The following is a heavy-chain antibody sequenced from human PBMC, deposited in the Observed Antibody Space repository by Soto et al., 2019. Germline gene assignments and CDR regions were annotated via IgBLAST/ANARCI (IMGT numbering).Heavy chain of an antibody. CDR1: GFTFSSYG. Sequence: PGGSLRLSCAASGFTFSSYGMHWVRQAPGKGLEWVAVISYDGSNKYYADSVKGRFTISRDNSKNTLYLQMNSLRAEDTAVHYCAKNLAGYGDYYYYYYGMDVWGQGTTVTVSS. D-gene: IGHD4-17*01. CDR3: AKNLAGYGDYYYYYYGMDV. J-gene: IGHJ6*02. CDR2: ISYDGSNK. V-gene: IGHV3-30*18.